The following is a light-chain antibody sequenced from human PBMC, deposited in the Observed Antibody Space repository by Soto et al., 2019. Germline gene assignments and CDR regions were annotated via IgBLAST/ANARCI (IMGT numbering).Light chain of an antibody. V-gene: IGKV1-27*01. J-gene: IGKJ1*01. CDR3: QNYDSVPRT. Sequence: DIQMTQSPSSLSASVGDTVTITCRASQGINNYLAWFQQRPGKVPKLLIYAASTLQSGVPSRFRGSRSGTDFTLTISSLQPEDVATLYCQNYDSVPRTFGQGTKVEIK. CDR2: AAS. CDR1: QGINNY.